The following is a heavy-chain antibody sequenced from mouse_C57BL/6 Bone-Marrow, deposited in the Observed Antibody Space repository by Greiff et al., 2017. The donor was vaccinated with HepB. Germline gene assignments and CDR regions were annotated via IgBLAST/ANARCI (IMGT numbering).Heavy chain of an antibody. D-gene: IGHD1-1*01. V-gene: IGHV1-15*01. CDR1: GYTFTDYE. CDR2: IDPETGGT. J-gene: IGHJ2*01. Sequence: QVQLQQSGAELVRPGASVTLSCKASGYTFTDYEMHWVKQTPVHGLEWIGAIDPETGGTAYNQKFKGKAILTADKSSSTAYMELRSQTSEDSAVYYCTRNVITTVVGDYWGQGTTLTVSS. CDR3: TRNVITTVVGDY.